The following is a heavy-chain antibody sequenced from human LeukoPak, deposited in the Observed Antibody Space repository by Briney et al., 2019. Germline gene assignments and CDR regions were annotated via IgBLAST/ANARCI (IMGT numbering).Heavy chain of an antibody. D-gene: IGHD3-16*01. CDR1: GGSISGYY. J-gene: IGHJ6*02. CDR3: VRFGVNYDMDV. Sequence: SETLSLTCSVSGGSISGYYWTWVRQPPGKGLEWIGQIHYSGRADYNPSLKSRITVSVDTSRNQISLKLSSVIAADTAIYYCVRFGVNYDMDVWGQGTTVTVFS. CDR2: IHYSGRA. V-gene: IGHV4-59*01.